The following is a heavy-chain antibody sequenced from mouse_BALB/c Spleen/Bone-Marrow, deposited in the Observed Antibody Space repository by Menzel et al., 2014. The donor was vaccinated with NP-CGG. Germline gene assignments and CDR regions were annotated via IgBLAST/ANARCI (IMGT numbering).Heavy chain of an antibody. J-gene: IGHJ4*01. V-gene: IGHV4-1*02. Sequence: EVKVVESGGGLVHPGGSLKLSCTVSGFDFSRYWLSWVRQAPGRGLEWIGEINPDSSTINYTPSLKDKLIISRDNAKNTLYLQMGKVRSEDTALYYCARHYYYGYVDYWGQGTSVTVSS. CDR3: ARHYYYGYVDY. CDR2: INPDSSTI. D-gene: IGHD1-2*01. CDR1: GFDFSRYW.